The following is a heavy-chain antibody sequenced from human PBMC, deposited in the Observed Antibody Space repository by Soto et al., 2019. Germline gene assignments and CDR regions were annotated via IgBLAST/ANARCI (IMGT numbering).Heavy chain of an antibody. Sequence: QVQLQESGPGLVKPSETLSLTCSVSGDSISGYYWSWIRQPPGKGLQWIGFVYYSGSTNYSPSLKSRVTISADTSKNQFSLKLTSVTAADTAVYYCARLRAMTMVREVTNTYYHAMDVWGQGTTVTVSS. CDR2: VYYSGST. CDR1: GDSISGYY. D-gene: IGHD3-10*01. J-gene: IGHJ6*02. CDR3: ARLRAMTMVREVTNTYYHAMDV. V-gene: IGHV4-59*01.